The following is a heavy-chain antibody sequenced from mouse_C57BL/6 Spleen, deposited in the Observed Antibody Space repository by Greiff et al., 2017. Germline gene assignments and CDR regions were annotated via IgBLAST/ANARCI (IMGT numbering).Heavy chain of an antibody. J-gene: IGHJ2*01. CDR2: ISGGGGNT. Sequence: EVQLVESGGGLVKPGGSLKLSCAASGFTFSSYTMSWVRQTPEKRLEWVATISGGGGNTYYPDSVKGRYTISRDNAMNTLYLQMSSLRSEDTALYYCARQGFDYWGQGTTLTVSS. V-gene: IGHV5-9*01. CDR3: ARQGFDY. CDR1: GFTFSSYT.